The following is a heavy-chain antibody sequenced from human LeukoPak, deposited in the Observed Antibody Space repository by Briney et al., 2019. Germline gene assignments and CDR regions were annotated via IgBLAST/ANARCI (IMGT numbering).Heavy chain of an antibody. CDR2: ISSSRSYI. Sequence: AGGSLRLSCAASGFTFSSYSMNWVRQAPGKGLEWVSSISSSRSYIHSADSVRGLFTISRDNAKNSLFLQMNSLRAEDTAVYYCARDEWGDAFDIWGQGTMVTVSS. V-gene: IGHV3-21*01. J-gene: IGHJ3*02. CDR1: GFTFSSYS. D-gene: IGHD1-26*01. CDR3: ARDEWGDAFDI.